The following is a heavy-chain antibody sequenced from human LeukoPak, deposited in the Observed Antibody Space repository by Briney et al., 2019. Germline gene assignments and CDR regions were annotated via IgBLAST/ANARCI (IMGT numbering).Heavy chain of an antibody. CDR1: GGSVRSNY. Sequence: SETLSLTCTVSGGSVRSNYWSWIRQPAGKGLEWIGRIYTSGSTNYNPSLKSRVTISVDTSKNQFSLKLSSVTAADTAVYYCARDNDYYDSSGYYDWGQGTLVTVSS. V-gene: IGHV4-4*07. D-gene: IGHD3-22*01. J-gene: IGHJ4*02. CDR2: IYTSGST. CDR3: ARDNDYYDSSGYYD.